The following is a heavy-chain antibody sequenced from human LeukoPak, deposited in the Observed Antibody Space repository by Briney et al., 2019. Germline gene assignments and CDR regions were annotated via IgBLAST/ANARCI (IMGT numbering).Heavy chain of an antibody. V-gene: IGHV4-61*02. J-gene: IGHJ6*03. D-gene: IGHD3-22*01. CDR1: GGSISSGSYY. CDR3: ARGAPYYYDSSGYYGGYYYYMDV. Sequence: SQTLSLTCTVSGGSISSGSYYWSWIRQPAGKGLEWIGRIYTSGSTNYNPSLKSRVTISVDTSKNQFSLKLSSVTAADTAVYYCARGAPYYYDSSGYYGGYYYYMDVWGKGTTVTISS. CDR2: IYTSGST.